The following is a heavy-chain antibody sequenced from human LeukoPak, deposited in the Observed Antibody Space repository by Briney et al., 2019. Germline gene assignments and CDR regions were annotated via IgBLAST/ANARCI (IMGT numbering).Heavy chain of an antibody. CDR3: GRRHRYCSNAGCYLVDY. D-gene: IGHD2-2*01. Sequence: GESLRISCKGSGYSFTSYWISWVRQMPGKGLEWMGRIDPSDSNTNYSPSFQGHVTISADKSISTAYLQWSSLKASDSAMYYCGRRHRYCSNAGCYLVDYWGQGTLVTVSS. CDR2: IDPSDSNT. J-gene: IGHJ4*02. V-gene: IGHV5-10-1*01. CDR1: GYSFTSYW.